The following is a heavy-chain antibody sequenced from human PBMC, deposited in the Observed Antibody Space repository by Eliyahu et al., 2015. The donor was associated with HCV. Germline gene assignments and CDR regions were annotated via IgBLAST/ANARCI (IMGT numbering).Heavy chain of an antibody. D-gene: IGHD3/OR15-3a*01. J-gene: IGHJ4*02. Sequence: QVQLQESGPGLVKPSETLSLTCSVSDDSIXSYYWSWIRQPPGKGLEWIGYIYYSGSTNYNPSLKSRVTISVDTSKNQFSLKLTSVTAADTAVYYCARSSPYGGLGLIGLIIGGFYFDYWDQGTLVTVSS. CDR2: IYYSGST. V-gene: IGHV4-59*01. CDR3: ARSSPYGGLGLIGLIIGGFYFDY. CDR1: DDSIXSYY.